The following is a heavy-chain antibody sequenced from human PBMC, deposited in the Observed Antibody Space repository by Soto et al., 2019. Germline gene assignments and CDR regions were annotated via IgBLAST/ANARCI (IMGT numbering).Heavy chain of an antibody. CDR3: ARGGQGRLMATPWAWFDP. D-gene: IGHD5-12*01. J-gene: IGHJ5*02. Sequence: ASVKVSCKASGYTFTIYYMHWVRQAPGQGLEWMGIINPSGGSTSYAQKFQGRVTMTRDTSTSTVYMELSSLRSEDTAVYYCARGGQGRLMATPWAWFDPWGQGTLVTVSS. CDR1: GYTFTIYY. CDR2: INPSGGST. V-gene: IGHV1-46*01.